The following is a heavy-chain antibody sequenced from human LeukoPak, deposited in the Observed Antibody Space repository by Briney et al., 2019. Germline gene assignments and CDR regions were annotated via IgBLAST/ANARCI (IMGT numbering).Heavy chain of an antibody. J-gene: IGHJ1*01. D-gene: IGHD6-13*01. CDR2: INPNSGGT. CDR1: GYTFTGYY. CDR3: ARRRSYSSSLRHGYFQH. V-gene: IGHV1-2*02. Sequence: GASVKVSCKASGYTFTGYYMHWVRQAPGQGLEWMGWINPNSGGTNYAQKFQGRVTMTRNTSISTAYMELSSLRSEDTAVYYCARRRSYSSSLRHGYFQHWGQGTLVTVSS.